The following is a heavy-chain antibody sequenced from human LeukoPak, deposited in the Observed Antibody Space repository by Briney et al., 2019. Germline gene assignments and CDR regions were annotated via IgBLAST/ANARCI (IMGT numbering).Heavy chain of an antibody. V-gene: IGHV5-10-1*01. D-gene: IGHD2-8*01. Sequence: GESLRISCKGSGYSFTSYWISWVRQMPGKGLEWMGRIDPSDSYTNYSPSFQGHVTISAGKSISTAYLQWSSLKASDTAMYYCARHEGYCTNGVCRGSYYYYGMDVWGQGTTVTVSS. J-gene: IGHJ6*02. CDR1: GYSFTSYW. CDR2: IDPSDSYT. CDR3: ARHEGYCTNGVCRGSYYYYGMDV.